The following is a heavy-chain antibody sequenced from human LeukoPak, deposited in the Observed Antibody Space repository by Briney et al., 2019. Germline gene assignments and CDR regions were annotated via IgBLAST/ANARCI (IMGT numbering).Heavy chain of an antibody. J-gene: IGHJ3*02. CDR1: GFTFSSYG. Sequence: GGSLRLSCAASGFTFSSYGMHWVRQAPGKGLEWVAFIRYDGSNKYYADSVKGRFTISRDNSKNTLYLQMNSLRAEDTAVYYCASGIAAAGIGTGAFDIWGQGTMVTVSS. CDR3: ASGIAAAGIGTGAFDI. CDR2: IRYDGSNK. D-gene: IGHD6-13*01. V-gene: IGHV3-30*02.